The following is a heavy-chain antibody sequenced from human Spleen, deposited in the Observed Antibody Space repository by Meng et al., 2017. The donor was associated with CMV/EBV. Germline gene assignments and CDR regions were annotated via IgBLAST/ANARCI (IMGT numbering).Heavy chain of an antibody. D-gene: IGHD3-3*01. Sequence: GGSLRLSCAASGFTFSSYAMHWVRQAPGKGLEWVAVISYDGSNKYYADSVKGRFTISRDNSKNTLYLQMNSLRAEDTAVYYCARQGLEQYLQDLEWLLSRGRYYYYYGMDVWGQGTTVTVSS. V-gene: IGHV3-30*04. J-gene: IGHJ6*02. CDR1: GFTFSSYA. CDR3: ARQGLEQYLQDLEWLLSRGRYYYYYGMDV. CDR2: ISYDGSNK.